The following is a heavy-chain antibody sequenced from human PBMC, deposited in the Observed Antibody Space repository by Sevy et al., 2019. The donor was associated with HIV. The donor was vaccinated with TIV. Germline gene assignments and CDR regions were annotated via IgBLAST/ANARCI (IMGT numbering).Heavy chain of an antibody. V-gene: IGHV5-51*01. CDR1: GYNFTPYW. D-gene: IGHD2-21*02. CDR3: ARQGDSDGFDY. J-gene: IGHJ4*02. Sequence: GESLKISCRGSGYNFTPYWIGWVRQMPGKGLVWMGIILPSDSDTGYSPSFQGQVTISVDKSINTAYLQWNSLKASDTAIYYCARQGDSDGFDYWGQGTLVTVSS. CDR2: ILPSDSDT.